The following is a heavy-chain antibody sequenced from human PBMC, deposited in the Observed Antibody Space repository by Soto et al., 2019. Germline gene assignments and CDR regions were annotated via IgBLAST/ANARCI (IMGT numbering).Heavy chain of an antibody. D-gene: IGHD3-3*01. V-gene: IGHV1-2*02. Sequence: RASVKVSCKASGYTFTGYYMHWVRQAPGQGLEWMGWINPNSGGTNYAQKFQGRVTMTRDTSISTAYMELSRLRSDDTAVYYCARSRFNVLRFLESFQKNDAFDIWGQGTMVTVSS. CDR1: GYTFTGYY. CDR2: INPNSGGT. CDR3: ARSRFNVLRFLESFQKNDAFDI. J-gene: IGHJ3*02.